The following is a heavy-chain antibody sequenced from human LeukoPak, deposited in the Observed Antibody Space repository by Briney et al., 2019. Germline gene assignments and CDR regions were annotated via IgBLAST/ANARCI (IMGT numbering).Heavy chain of an antibody. V-gene: IGHV3-23*01. CDR2: ISGSGGTT. CDR3: VCSGGSCHGDY. J-gene: IGHJ4*02. Sequence: GGSLRLSCAASGFTFSTYAMSWVRQAPGRGLEWVSAISGSGGTTYYADSVKGRFTISRDNSKKTLYLQMNSLRAEDTAVYYCVCSGGSCHGDYWGQGTLVTVSS. D-gene: IGHD2-15*01. CDR1: GFTFSTYA.